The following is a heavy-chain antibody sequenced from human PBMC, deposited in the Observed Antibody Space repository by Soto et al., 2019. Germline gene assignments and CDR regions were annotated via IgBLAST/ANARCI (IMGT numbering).Heavy chain of an antibody. CDR1: GGSFSGYY. D-gene: IGHD6-13*01. Sequence: SDTLSLTCAVYGGSFSGYYWSWIRQPPGKGLEWIGEINHSGSTNYNPSLKSRVTISVDTSKNQFSLKLSSVTAADTAVYYCASTACVAAAGTPWFDPWGQGTLVTVSS. V-gene: IGHV4-34*01. CDR2: INHSGST. CDR3: ASTACVAAAGTPWFDP. J-gene: IGHJ5*02.